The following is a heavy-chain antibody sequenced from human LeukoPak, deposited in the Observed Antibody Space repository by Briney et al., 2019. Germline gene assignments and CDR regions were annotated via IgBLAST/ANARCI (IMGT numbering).Heavy chain of an antibody. J-gene: IGHJ4*02. CDR1: GGSISSSNW. CDR2: IYHSGST. D-gene: IGHD5-12*01. Sequence: SGTLSLTCAVSGGSISSSNWWSWVRHPPGKGLEWIGEIYHSGSTNYNPSLKSRVTISVDKSKNQFSLKLSSVTAADTAVYYCARGYSGYDPLHHPYDYWGQGTLVTVSS. CDR3: ARGYSGYDPLHHPYDY. V-gene: IGHV4-4*02.